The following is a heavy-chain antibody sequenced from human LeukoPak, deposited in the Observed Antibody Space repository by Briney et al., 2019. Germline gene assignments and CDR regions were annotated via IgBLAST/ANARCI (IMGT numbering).Heavy chain of an antibody. D-gene: IGHD4-17*01. Sequence: PSETLSLTCTVSGCSIRSYKSCWIRQPPGKGLEWIGYIYYSGSTKYNPSLKSRVTLSVDMSRNHFSLKLSSVTAADTAVYYCGRDYGVKFDYWGRGTLVTVSS. CDR3: GRDYGVKFDY. J-gene: IGHJ4*02. CDR2: IYYSGST. CDR1: GCSIRSYK. V-gene: IGHV4-59*01.